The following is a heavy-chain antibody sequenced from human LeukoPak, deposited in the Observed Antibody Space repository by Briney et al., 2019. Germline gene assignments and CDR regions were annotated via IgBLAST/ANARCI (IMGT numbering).Heavy chain of an antibody. Sequence: GGSLRLSCAASGFTFSSYSMNWVRQAPGKGLEWVSSISSSSSYIYYADSVKGRFTISRDNSKNTLYLQMNSLRAEDTAVYYCARGSWTNDAFDIWGQGTMVTVSP. D-gene: IGHD1-1*01. J-gene: IGHJ3*02. V-gene: IGHV3-21*04. CDR1: GFTFSSYS. CDR2: ISSSSSYI. CDR3: ARGSWTNDAFDI.